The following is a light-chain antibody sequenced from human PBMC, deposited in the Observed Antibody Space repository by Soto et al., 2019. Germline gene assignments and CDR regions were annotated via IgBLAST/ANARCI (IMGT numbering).Light chain of an antibody. V-gene: IGKV3-20*01. CDR1: QSVSSSY. J-gene: IGKJ1*01. Sequence: IVLTQSPGTLSLSPGERATLSCRASQSVSSSYLAWYQQKPGQAPRLLIYGASSRATGIPDRFSGSGSETDFPLTISRLEPEDFAVYYCQQYSNSRTFGQGTKVDIK. CDR2: GAS. CDR3: QQYSNSRT.